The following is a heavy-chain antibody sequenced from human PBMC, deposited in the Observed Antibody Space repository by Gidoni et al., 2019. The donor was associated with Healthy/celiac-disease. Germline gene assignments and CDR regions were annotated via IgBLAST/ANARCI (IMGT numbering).Heavy chain of an antibody. J-gene: IGHJ4*02. CDR3: TRRDCSGGSCRDY. D-gene: IGHD2-15*01. CDR2: IRSKANIYAT. CDR1: GFTFSGSA. Sequence: EVQLVESGGGLVQPGGSLKLSCAASGFTFSGSAMHWVRQASGKGLEWVGRIRSKANIYATAYAASVKGRFTISRDDSKNTAYLQMNSLKTEDTAVYYCTRRDCSGGSCRDYWGQGTLVTVSS. V-gene: IGHV3-73*02.